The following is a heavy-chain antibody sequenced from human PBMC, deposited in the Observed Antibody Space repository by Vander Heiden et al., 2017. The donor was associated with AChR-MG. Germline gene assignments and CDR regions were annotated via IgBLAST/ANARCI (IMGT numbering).Heavy chain of an antibody. J-gene: IGHJ3*02. Sequence: EVQPVQSGAEVKKSGESLRISCKGSGYSFTSYWVGWVRQMPGKGLEWMGIIYPGDSDTRYSPSFQGQVTISADKSISTAYLQWSSLRASDTAMYYCARPLRGHCGGDCYRDAFDIWGQGTMVTVSS. V-gene: IGHV5-51*01. CDR2: IYPGDSDT. CDR3: ARPLRGHCGGDCYRDAFDI. CDR1: GYSFTSYW. D-gene: IGHD2-21*02.